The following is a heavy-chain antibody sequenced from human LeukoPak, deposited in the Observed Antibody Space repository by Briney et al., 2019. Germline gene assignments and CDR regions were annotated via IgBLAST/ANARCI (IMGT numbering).Heavy chain of an antibody. J-gene: IGHJ4*02. D-gene: IGHD3-22*01. CDR2: MNPNSGNT. Sequence: ASVKVSCTVSVYTFTSYDINWVRQATGPGLRGMGWMNPNSGNTGYAQKFQGRVTMTRNTSISTAYMELSSLRSEDTAVYYCARVVYYDSSGYYFWGQGTLVTVSS. CDR1: VYTFTSYD. V-gene: IGHV1-8*01. CDR3: ARVVYYDSSGYYF.